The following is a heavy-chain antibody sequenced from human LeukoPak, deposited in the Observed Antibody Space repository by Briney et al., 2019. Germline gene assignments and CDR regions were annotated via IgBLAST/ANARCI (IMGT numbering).Heavy chain of an antibody. D-gene: IGHD2-2*01. CDR3: ARVAYQLHYYYYMDV. Sequence: SQTLSLTCTVSGGSISSGGYYWSWIRQHPGKGLEWIGYIYYSGSTYYNPSLKSRVTISVDTSKNQFSLKLSSVTAADTAVYYCARVAYQLHYYYYMDVWGKGTTVTVSS. CDR2: IYYSGST. V-gene: IGHV4-31*03. CDR1: GGSISSGGYY. J-gene: IGHJ6*03.